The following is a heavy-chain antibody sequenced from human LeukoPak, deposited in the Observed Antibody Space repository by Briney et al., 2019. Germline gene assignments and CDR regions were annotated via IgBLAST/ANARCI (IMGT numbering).Heavy chain of an antibody. CDR3: ARGLAAAGTSYFDY. CDR1: GGSINSYY. CDR2: IYYSGST. J-gene: IGHJ4*02. V-gene: IGHV4-59*01. Sequence: PSETLSLTCTVPGGSINSYYWSCIRQPPGKGLGRIGHIYYSGSTNYNPSLKSRVTISVDTSKNQFSLKLSSVTAADTAVYYCARGLAAAGTSYFDYWGQGTLVTVSS. D-gene: IGHD6-13*01.